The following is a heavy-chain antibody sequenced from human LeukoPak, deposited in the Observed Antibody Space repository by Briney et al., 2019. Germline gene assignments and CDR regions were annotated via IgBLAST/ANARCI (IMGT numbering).Heavy chain of an antibody. CDR1: GFALSSYW. CDR2: IKQDGSEK. D-gene: IGHD3-3*01. V-gene: IGHV3-7*01. J-gene: IGHJ6*03. Sequence: PGGSLRLSCAASGFALSSYWMSWVRQAPGKGLEWVANIKQDGSEKYYVDSVKGRFTIARDNAKKSLYLQMNSLRAEDTAVYYCARLRYDDFWSGSWKYYYYMDVWGKGTTVTVSS. CDR3: ARLRYDDFWSGSWKYYYYMDV.